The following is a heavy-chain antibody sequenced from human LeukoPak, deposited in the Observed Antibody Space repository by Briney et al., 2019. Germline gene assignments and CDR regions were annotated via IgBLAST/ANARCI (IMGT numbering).Heavy chain of an antibody. CDR1: GFTFSDYY. CDR2: ISGSSGYT. J-gene: IGHJ4*02. V-gene: IGHV3-11*06. CDR3: AGMITDYFDY. Sequence: PGGSLRLSCAASGFTFSDYYMSWIRQAPGKGLKWVSYISGSSGYTNYADSEKGRFTISRDNAKNSLYLQMNSLRAEDTAVYYGAGMITDYFDYGGQGTRVTVLS. D-gene: IGHD3-16*01.